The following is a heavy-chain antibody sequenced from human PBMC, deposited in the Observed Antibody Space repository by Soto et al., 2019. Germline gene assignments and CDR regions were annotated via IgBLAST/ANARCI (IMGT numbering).Heavy chain of an antibody. D-gene: IGHD4-17*01. CDR1: GFTVSSNY. Sequence: GGSLGLSCAASGFTVSSNYMSWVRQAPGKGLEWVSVIYSGGSTYYADSVKGRFTISRDNSKNTLYLQMNSLRAEDTAVYYCARTSLTTVTTFFDYWGQGTLVTVSS. CDR2: IYSGGST. J-gene: IGHJ4*02. CDR3: ARTSLTTVTTFFDY. V-gene: IGHV3-66*01.